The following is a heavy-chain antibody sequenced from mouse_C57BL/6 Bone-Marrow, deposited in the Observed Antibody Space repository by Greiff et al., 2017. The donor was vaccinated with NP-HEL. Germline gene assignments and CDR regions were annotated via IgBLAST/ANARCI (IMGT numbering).Heavy chain of an antibody. CDR3: ARSGSNYLFAY. CDR2: IDPSDSYT. V-gene: IGHV1-69*01. J-gene: IGHJ3*01. CDR1: GYTFTSYW. Sequence: VQLQQSGAELVMPGASVKLSCKASGYTFTSYWMHWVKQRPGQGLEWIGEIDPSDSYTNYNQKFKGKSTLTVDKSSSTAYMQLSSLTSEDSAVYYCARSGSNYLFAYWGQGTLVTVSA. D-gene: IGHD2-5*01.